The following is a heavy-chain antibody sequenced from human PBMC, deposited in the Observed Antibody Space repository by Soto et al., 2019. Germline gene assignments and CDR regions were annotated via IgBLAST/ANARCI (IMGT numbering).Heavy chain of an antibody. J-gene: IGHJ5*02. CDR3: AREAPVTTIGTWFDP. V-gene: IGHV4-61*01. D-gene: IGHD4-4*01. Sequence: QVQLQESGPGLVKPSETLSLTCTVSGGSVSSGSYYWSWIRQPPGKGLEWIGYIYYSGSTNYNPPLKGRVTISVDTSKSQCALKLSSVTAADTAVYYCAREAPVTTIGTWFDPWGQGTLVTVSS. CDR2: IYYSGST. CDR1: GGSVSSGSYY.